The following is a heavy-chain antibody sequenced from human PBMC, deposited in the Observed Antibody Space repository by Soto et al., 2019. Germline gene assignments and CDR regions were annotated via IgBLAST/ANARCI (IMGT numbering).Heavy chain of an antibody. CDR1: GFTFRRYD. J-gene: IGHJ4*02. D-gene: IGHD3-10*01. CDR3: AKEGSNYPYFDY. CDR2: ITGSGSST. V-gene: IGHV3-23*01. Sequence: PGGSLRLSCAASGFTFRRYDMNWVRQAPGKGLEWVSFITGSGSSTYNAESVKGRFTISRDNSRNTPYLQMNSLRAEDTAVYYCAKEGSNYPYFDYWGQGTLVTVSS.